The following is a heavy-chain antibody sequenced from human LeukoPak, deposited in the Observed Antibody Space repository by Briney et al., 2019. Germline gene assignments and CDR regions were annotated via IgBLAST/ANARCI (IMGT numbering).Heavy chain of an antibody. V-gene: IGHV3-74*01. CDR2: INTDGSST. J-gene: IGHJ5*02. CDR1: GFTFSSYW. Sequence: GGSLRLSCAASGFTFSSYWMHWVRQAPGKGLVWVSRINTDGSSTYYADSVKGRFTISRDNSKNTLYLQMNSLRAEDTAVYYCAKEPEYQPLLRLVRWFDPWGQGTLVTVSS. D-gene: IGHD2-2*01. CDR3: AKEPEYQPLLRLVRWFDP.